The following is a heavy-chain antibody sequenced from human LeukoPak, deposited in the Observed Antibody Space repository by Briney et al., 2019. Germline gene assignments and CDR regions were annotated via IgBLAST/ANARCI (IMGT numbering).Heavy chain of an antibody. CDR1: GYTFTSYG. J-gene: IGHJ4*02. Sequence: GASVNVSCKASGYTFTSYGISWVRQAPGQGLEWMGWISAYNGNTNYAQKLQGRVTMTTDTSTSTAYMELRSLRSDDTAVYYCARDITMVRGAKGELDYWGQGTLVTVSS. CDR3: ARDITMVRGAKGELDY. D-gene: IGHD3-10*01. V-gene: IGHV1-18*01. CDR2: ISAYNGNT.